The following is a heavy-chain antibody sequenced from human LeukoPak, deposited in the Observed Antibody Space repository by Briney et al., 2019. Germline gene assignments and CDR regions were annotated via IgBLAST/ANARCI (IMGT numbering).Heavy chain of an antibody. J-gene: IGHJ4*02. CDR2: IYPGDSDT. D-gene: IGHD7-27*01. Sequence: GESLKISCKGSGYSFTSYSIGWVRQMPGKGLEWMGIIYPGDSDTRYSPSFQGQVTISADKSISTAYLQWISLKASDTAMYYCARRPLGWGSWFDYWGQGTLVTVSS. V-gene: IGHV5-51*01. CDR1: GYSFTSYS. CDR3: ARRPLGWGSWFDY.